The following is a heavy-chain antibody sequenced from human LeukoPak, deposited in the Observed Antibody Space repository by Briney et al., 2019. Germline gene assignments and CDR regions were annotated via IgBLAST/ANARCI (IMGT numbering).Heavy chain of an antibody. D-gene: IGHD3-22*01. V-gene: IGHV3-23*01. CDR3: AKDVRGYDRPSDY. CDR1: DFTFHAYA. J-gene: IGHJ4*02. CDR2: IGGGGDRI. Sequence: PSGGSLRLSCAGSDFTFHAYAMNWVRQAPGKGLEWVSAIGGGGDRIYYADSVKGRFTISRDNSMSILYLQMNSLRVEDTAVYYCAKDVRGYDRPSDYWGQGTLVTVSS.